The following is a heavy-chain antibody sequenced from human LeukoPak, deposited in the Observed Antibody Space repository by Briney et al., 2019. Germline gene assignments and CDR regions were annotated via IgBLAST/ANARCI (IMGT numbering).Heavy chain of an antibody. V-gene: IGHV1-2*02. CDR1: XXTXXGXY. CDR2: INPNSGGT. J-gene: IGHJ6*02. D-gene: IGHD6-19*01. Sequence: ASVXXSXKXSXXTXXGXYMXXVRQAPGQGLEWMGWINPNSGGTNYAQKFQGRVTMTRDTSISTAYMELSRLRSDDTAVYYCAREMIAVAPNYYYYYGMDVWGQGTTVTVSS. CDR3: AREMIAVAPNYYYYYGMDV.